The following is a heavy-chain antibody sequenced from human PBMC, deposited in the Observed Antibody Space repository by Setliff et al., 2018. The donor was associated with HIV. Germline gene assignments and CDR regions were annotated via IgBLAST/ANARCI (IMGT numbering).Heavy chain of an antibody. J-gene: IGHJ5*02. V-gene: IGHV1-69-2*01. CDR3: AKEQEIGSYLDP. Sequence: ASVKVSCKGSGFTFNDYYIHWVQQAPGKGLEWMGRVDPEDGETIYSEKFQRRVTITADTSTAYLELSSLRSDDSAVYFCAKEQEIGSYLDPWGQGTLVTVSS. CDR1: GFTFNDYY. CDR2: VDPEDGET. D-gene: IGHD2-2*02.